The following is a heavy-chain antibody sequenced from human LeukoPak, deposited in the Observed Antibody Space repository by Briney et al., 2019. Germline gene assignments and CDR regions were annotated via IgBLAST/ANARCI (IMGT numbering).Heavy chain of an antibody. D-gene: IGHD3-9*01. Sequence: GGSLRLSCAASGFTFSSYGMSWVRQPPGKGLEWVSVIYSGGNTYYADSVKGRFTISRDDSKNTVYLQLNSLRGEDTAIYYCARSRYLDWGGAFDMWGQGTMVTVSS. CDR3: ARSRYLDWGGAFDM. V-gene: IGHV3-66*01. J-gene: IGHJ3*02. CDR1: GFTFSSYG. CDR2: IYSGGNT.